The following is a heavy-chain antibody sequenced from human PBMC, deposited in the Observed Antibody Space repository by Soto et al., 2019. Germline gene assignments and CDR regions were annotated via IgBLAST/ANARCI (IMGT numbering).Heavy chain of an antibody. CDR3: ARYRRGTGWYYLDY. V-gene: IGHV4-59*01. Sequence: SETLSLTCTVSGASTSGNYWSWIRQPPGKGLEWIGYIYDSGSTNYSPSLQSRVTMSVDRSKNQFSLALTSVTAADTALYFCARYRRGTGWYYLDYWGQGILVTVSS. CDR2: IYDSGST. CDR1: GASTSGNY. D-gene: IGHD6-19*01. J-gene: IGHJ4*02.